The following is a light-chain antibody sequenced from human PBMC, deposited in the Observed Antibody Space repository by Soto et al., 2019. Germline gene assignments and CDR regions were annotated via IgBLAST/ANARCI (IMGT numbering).Light chain of an antibody. CDR1: SSDVGGYNY. Sequence: QSALTQPRSVSGSPGQSVTISCTGTSSDVGGYNYVSWYQQHTGKAPKLMIYDVSKRPSGVPDRFSGSKSGNTAFLTISGLQAEDEADYYCCSYAGSSLEVFGGGTKLTVL. V-gene: IGLV2-11*01. J-gene: IGLJ2*01. CDR2: DVS. CDR3: CSYAGSSLEV.